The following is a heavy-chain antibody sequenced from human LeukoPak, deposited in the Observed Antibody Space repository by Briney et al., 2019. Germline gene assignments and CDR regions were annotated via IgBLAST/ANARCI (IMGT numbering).Heavy chain of an antibody. CDR3: ARDLGTIYYYYYYMDV. D-gene: IGHD4/OR15-4a*01. J-gene: IGHJ6*03. Sequence: SVKVSCKASGGTFSSYAISWVRQAPGQGLEWMGGINPIFDSANYAQKFQGRVTITADESTSTAYMELRSLRSDDTAVYYCARDLGTIYYYYYYMDVWGKGTTVTISS. CDR2: INPIFDSA. V-gene: IGHV1-69*13. CDR1: GGTFSSYA.